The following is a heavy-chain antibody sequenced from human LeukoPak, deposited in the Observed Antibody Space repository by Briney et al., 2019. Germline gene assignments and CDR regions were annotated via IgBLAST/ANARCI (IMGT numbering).Heavy chain of an antibody. V-gene: IGHV3-48*03. D-gene: IGHD3-16*01. J-gene: IGHJ3*02. CDR2: IGSSGTTM. Sequence: GGSLRLSCGVSGFTFSSYEMNWVRQAPGKGLEWVSYIGSSGTTMYYADSVMGRFTISRDNAKNSLFLQMNSLRAEDTAIYYCAREALGDAFDMWGQGTMVTVSS. CDR3: AREALGDAFDM. CDR1: GFTFSSYE.